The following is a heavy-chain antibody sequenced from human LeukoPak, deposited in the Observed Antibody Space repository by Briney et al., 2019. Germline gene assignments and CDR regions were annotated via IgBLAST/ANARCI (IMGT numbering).Heavy chain of an antibody. CDR3: ARHSYGDYGNAFDI. V-gene: IGHV4-34*01. Sequence: SETLSLTCAVYGGSFRGYYWSWIRQPPGKGLEWIGEINHSGSTNYNPSLKSRVIISADTSKNHFSLKLNSVTAADTAVYYCARHSYGDYGNAFDIWGQGTMVTVSS. J-gene: IGHJ3*02. D-gene: IGHD4-17*01. CDR1: GGSFRGYY. CDR2: INHSGST.